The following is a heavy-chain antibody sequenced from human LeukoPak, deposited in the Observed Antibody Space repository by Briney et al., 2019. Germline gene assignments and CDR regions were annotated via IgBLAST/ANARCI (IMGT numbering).Heavy chain of an antibody. CDR1: GFTFDDYG. D-gene: IGHD2-21*02. V-gene: IGHV3-30*02. CDR2: IRNDGSNK. CDR3: AKGVKHIVVVTAQHYFDY. Sequence: GALRLSCAASGFTFDDYGMSWVRQAPGKGLEWVTFIRNDGSNKYYADSVKGRFTISRDNSKNTLYLQMNTLRAEDTAVYYCAKGVKHIVVVTAQHYFDYWGQGTLVTVSS. J-gene: IGHJ4*02.